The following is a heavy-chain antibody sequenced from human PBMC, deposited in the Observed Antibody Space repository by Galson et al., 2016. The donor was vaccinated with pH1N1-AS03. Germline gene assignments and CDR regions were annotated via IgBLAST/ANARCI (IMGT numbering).Heavy chain of an antibody. J-gene: IGHJ4*02. CDR2: ISLSGSGT. CDR1: GFTFSTHA. Sequence: SLRLSCAVSGFTFSTHAMSWVRQAPGKGLDWVSSISLSGSGTYYTDSVKGRFTISRDNSKNTLYLQMNSLRPEDTAVYYCATPPIAASGILGGYWGQGTLVTVSS. V-gene: IGHV3-23*01. CDR3: ATPPIAASGILGGY. D-gene: IGHD6-13*01.